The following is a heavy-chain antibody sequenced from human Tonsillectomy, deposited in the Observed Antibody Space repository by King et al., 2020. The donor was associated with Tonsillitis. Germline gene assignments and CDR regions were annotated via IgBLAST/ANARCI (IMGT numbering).Heavy chain of an antibody. Sequence: VQLPQWGAGLLKPSETLSLTCAVYGGSFTGYYWSWIRQPPGKGLEWIGEINHSGSTNYIPSLKSRVTISVDTSKNQFSLNLSSVTAADTAVYYCARATGFDYWGQGTLVTVSS. J-gene: IGHJ4*02. V-gene: IGHV4-34*01. CDR2: INHSGST. D-gene: IGHD4-17*01. CDR3: ARATGFDY. CDR1: GGSFTGYY.